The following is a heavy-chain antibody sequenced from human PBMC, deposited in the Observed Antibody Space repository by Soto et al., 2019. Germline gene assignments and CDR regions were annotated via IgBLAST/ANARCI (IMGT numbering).Heavy chain of an antibody. CDR2: ISGSGGST. Sequence: GGSLRLSCAASGFTFSSYAMSWVRQAPGKGLEWVSAISGSGGSTYYADSVKGRFTISRDNSKNTLYLQMNSLRAEDTAVYYCAKDEGSSWYVGCDYWGQGTLVTVSS. J-gene: IGHJ4*02. V-gene: IGHV3-23*01. CDR3: AKDEGSSWYVGCDY. D-gene: IGHD6-13*01. CDR1: GFTFSSYA.